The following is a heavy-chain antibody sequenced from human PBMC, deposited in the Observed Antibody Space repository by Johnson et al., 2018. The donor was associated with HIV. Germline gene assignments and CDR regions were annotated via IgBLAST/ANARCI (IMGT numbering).Heavy chain of an antibody. V-gene: IGHV3-30-3*01. CDR2: ISYDGSNK. D-gene: IGHD1-26*01. J-gene: IGHJ3*02. CDR1: GITFSSYA. Sequence: QVQLVESGGGVVQPGRSLRLSCAASGITFSSYAMHWVRQAPGKGLEWVAVISYDGSNKYYADSVKGRFTISRDTSKNTLYLQMNSLRAADTALYYCARPHSFQYQHAFDIGGQGTKVTVSS. CDR3: ARPHSFQYQHAFDI.